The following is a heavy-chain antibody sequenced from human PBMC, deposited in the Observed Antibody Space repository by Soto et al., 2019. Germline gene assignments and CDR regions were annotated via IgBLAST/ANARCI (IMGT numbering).Heavy chain of an antibody. CDR2: ISGSGGST. Sequence: EVQLLESGGGLVQPGGSLRLSCAASGFTFSSYAMSWVRQAPGKGLEWVSTISGSGGSTYYADSVKGRFTISRDNAKNTLYLQLNSLRAEDTAVYYSAIDLRHGSSFIYGMDVWGQGTTVTVSS. CDR1: GFTFSSYA. CDR3: AIDLRHGSSFIYGMDV. D-gene: IGHD3-22*01. V-gene: IGHV3-23*01. J-gene: IGHJ6*02.